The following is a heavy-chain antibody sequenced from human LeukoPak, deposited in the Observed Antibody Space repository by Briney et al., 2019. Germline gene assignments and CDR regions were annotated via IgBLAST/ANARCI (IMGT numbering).Heavy chain of an antibody. D-gene: IGHD3-10*01. CDR3: ARGESGSYFDY. Sequence: SETLSLTCTVSGGSFSGYYWSWIRQPPGKGLEWIGEINHSGSTNYNPSLKSRVTISVDTSKNQFSLKLSSVTAADTAVYYCARGESGSYFDYWGQGTLVTVSS. CDR1: GGSFSGYY. V-gene: IGHV4-34*01. CDR2: INHSGST. J-gene: IGHJ4*02.